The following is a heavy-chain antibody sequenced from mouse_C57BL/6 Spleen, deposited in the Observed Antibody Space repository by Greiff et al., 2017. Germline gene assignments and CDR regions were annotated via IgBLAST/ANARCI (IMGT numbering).Heavy chain of an antibody. D-gene: IGHD1-1*01. CDR2: ISYDGSN. V-gene: IGHV3-6*01. J-gene: IGHJ4*01. CDR1: GYSITSGYY. Sequence: EVKLQESGPGLVKPSQSLSLTCSVTGYSITSGYYWNWIRQFPGNKLEWMGYISYDGSNIYNPSLKNRISITRDTSKNQFFLKLNSVTTEDTATYYCAGGYYYGSSYNYAMDYWGQGTSVTVSS. CDR3: AGGYYYGSSYNYAMDY.